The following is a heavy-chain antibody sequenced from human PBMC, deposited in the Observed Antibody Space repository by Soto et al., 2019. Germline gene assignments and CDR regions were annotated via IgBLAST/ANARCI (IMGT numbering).Heavy chain of an antibody. CDR2: IYWDDDK. CDR3: AHRFYPHGSAWDQGMFDF. V-gene: IGHV2-5*02. D-gene: IGHD6-19*01. CDR1: GFSLSTTGVG. Sequence: QITLKESGPTRVKPTQTLMLTCTFSGFSLSTTGVGVGWIRQPPGKALEFLGFIYWDDDKRYSPSLKGRVTITKDTSKNLVVLTLTNVDPVDTATYYCAHRFYPHGSAWDQGMFDFWGPGTPVTVSS. J-gene: IGHJ4*02.